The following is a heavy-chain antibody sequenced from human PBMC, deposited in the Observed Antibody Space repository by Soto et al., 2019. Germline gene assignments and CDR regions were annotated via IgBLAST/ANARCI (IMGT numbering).Heavy chain of an antibody. D-gene: IGHD5-12*01. J-gene: IGHJ3*02. V-gene: IGHV1-18*04. CDR2: VTPYKADT. CDR3: ATDGPSNSGNLYAFDI. Sequence: GASVKVSCKASGYTLTNYGVTWVRQAPGQGLEWLGRVTPYKADTNSAQNLQGGVTMATDTSTNTAYLELRSLRSDDTAVYFCATDGPSNSGNLYAFDIWGQGTMVTVS. CDR1: GYTLTNYG.